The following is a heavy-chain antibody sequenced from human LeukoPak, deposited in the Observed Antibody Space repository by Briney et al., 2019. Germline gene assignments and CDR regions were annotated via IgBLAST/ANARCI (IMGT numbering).Heavy chain of an antibody. CDR2: IYYSGST. CDR3: AREIIVGATRVWFDP. V-gene: IGHV4-59*01. J-gene: IGHJ5*02. CDR1: GGSFSGYY. D-gene: IGHD1-26*01. Sequence: SETLSLTCAVYGGSFSGYYWSWIRQPPGKGLEWIGYIYYSGSTNYNPSLKSRVTISVDTSKNQFSLKLSSVTAADTAVYYCAREIIVGATRVWFDPWGQGTLVTVSS.